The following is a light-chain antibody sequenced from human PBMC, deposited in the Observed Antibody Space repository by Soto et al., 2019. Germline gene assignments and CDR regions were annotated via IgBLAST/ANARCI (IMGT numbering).Light chain of an antibody. Sequence: EIVMTQSPATLSVSPWERATLSCRASQSGSSNLAWYQQKPGQAPSLLIYDISARATGIPTRFSGSGSGTEVTLTISSLQSEDFAVYYCQQYNGWPLTFGGGTKVDIK. CDR1: QSGSSN. CDR3: QQYNGWPLT. J-gene: IGKJ4*01. V-gene: IGKV3D-15*01. CDR2: DIS.